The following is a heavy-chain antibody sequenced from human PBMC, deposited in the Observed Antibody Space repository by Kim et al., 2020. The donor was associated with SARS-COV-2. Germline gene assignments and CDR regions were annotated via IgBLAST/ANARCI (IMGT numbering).Heavy chain of an antibody. J-gene: IGHJ4*02. CDR3: AMALYGDHVDY. V-gene: IGHV3-73*01. CDR2: LRSKAASLLP. CDR1: GFTFSASA. Sequence: GGSLRLSCAASGFTFSASAVHWIRQPSGKGLEWVGRLRSKAASLLPLYAAPLKGRFTIARDDSENTAYLQMDSLNTEDTALYYCAMALYGDHVDYWGQGNVGTVSS. D-gene: IGHD4-17*01.